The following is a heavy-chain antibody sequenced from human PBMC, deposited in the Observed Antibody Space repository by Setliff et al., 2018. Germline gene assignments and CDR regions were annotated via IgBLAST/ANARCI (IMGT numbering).Heavy chain of an antibody. V-gene: IGHV4-38-2*02. J-gene: IGHJ4*02. CDR1: GGSINYYS. Sequence: SETLSLTCTVSGGSINYYSWSWNRQPPGKGMEWIGRIYHSGSTYYNPSLTSRVTISVDTSQNQFSLKLSSVTAADTAVYYCARDGHLLATGAVYNYWGQGTLVTGS. CDR2: IYHSGST. CDR3: ARDGHLLATGAVYNY. D-gene: IGHD3-10*01.